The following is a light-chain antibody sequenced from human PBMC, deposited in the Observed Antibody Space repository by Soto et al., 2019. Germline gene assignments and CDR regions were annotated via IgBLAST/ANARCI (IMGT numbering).Light chain of an antibody. V-gene: IGKV1-5*01. CDR3: HQYNRYWT. CDR2: DVS. Sequence: DIQMTQYPSTLSASIGDRVTITCRGSQSLDRCLAWYQQKPGKAPKLLIYDVSSLESGFPSRFSGSGSETEFTLTLSSLFPDDFATYYCHQYNRYWTFGQGTKVDIK. CDR1: QSLDRC. J-gene: IGKJ1*01.